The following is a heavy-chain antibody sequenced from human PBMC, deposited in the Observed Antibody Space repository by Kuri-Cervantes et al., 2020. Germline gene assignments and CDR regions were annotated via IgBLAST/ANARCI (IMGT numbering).Heavy chain of an antibody. CDR1: GYTFTSYG. D-gene: IGHD2-15*01. Sequence: ASVKVSCKASGYTFTSYGITWVRRAPGQGLEWMGWISPFHGTTNYAQKFQGRVTMATDTSTSTAYMELSSLRSEDTAVYYCARDALPYCSGGSCYSGYWGQGTLVTVSS. V-gene: IGHV1-18*01. CDR3: ARDALPYCSGGSCYSGY. CDR2: ISPFHGTT. J-gene: IGHJ4*02.